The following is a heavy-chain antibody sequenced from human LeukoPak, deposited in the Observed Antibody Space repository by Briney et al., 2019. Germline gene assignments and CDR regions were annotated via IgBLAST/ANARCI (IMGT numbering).Heavy chain of an antibody. CDR2: IYTGGST. Sequence: PSETLSLTCTVSGGSISTYYWSWIRQPAGKGLEWMGRIYTGGSTNYNPSLKSRVTMSLDTSKNQFSLKLNSVAPADTAVYYCARVGYSSGHDYWGQGTLVTVSS. J-gene: IGHJ4*01. V-gene: IGHV4-4*07. CDR1: GGSISTYY. CDR3: ARVGYSSGHDY. D-gene: IGHD6-19*01.